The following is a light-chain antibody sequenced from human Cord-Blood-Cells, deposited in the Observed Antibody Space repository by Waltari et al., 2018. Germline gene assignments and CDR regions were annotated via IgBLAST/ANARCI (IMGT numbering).Light chain of an antibody. V-gene: IGLV6-57*01. J-gene: IGLJ2*01. CDR3: QSYDSSNHVV. CDR1: SGSIASNY. Sequence: NFMLTQPHSVSESPGTMVTISCTRSSGSIASNYVQWYQQRPGSSPTTVIYEDNQRPSGVPDRFSGSIDSSSNSASLTISGLKTEDEADYYCQSYDSSNHVVFGGGTKLTVL. CDR2: EDN.